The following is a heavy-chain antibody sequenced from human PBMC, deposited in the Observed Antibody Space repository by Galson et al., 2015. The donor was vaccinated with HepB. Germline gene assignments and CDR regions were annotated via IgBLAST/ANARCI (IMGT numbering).Heavy chain of an antibody. Sequence: LSLTCAVSGGFISSNNWWSWVRQPPGKGLEWIGEIHHGGSTNYKSSLRSRATISVDKPKNQFSLKLNSVTAADTAVYFCARGGGYDPIFYYYMDVWGKGTTVTVSS. CDR3: ARGGGYDPIFYYYMDV. D-gene: IGHD5-12*01. V-gene: IGHV4-4*01. CDR2: IHHGGST. CDR1: GGFISSNNW. J-gene: IGHJ6*03.